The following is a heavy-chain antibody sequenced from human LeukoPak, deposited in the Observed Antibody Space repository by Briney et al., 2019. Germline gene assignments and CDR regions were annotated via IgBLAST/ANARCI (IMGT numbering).Heavy chain of an antibody. D-gene: IGHD5-18*01. V-gene: IGHV3-21*01. CDR3: ARDGRVGGYSYGLDY. J-gene: IGHJ4*02. CDR1: GFTFSSYG. Sequence: GGSLRLSCAASGFTFSSYGMNWVRQAPGKGLEWVSSISSSSSYIYYADSVKGRFTISRDNAKNSLYLQVNSLRAEDTAVNYCARDGRVGGYSYGLDYWGQGTLVTVSS. CDR2: ISSSSSYI.